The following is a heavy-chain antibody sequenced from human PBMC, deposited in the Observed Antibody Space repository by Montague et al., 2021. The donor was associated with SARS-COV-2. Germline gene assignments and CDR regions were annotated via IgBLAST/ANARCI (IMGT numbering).Heavy chain of an antibody. CDR2: ISYDGSNR. J-gene: IGHJ4*02. Sequence: SLRLSCAASGFTFSSYAMHWVLQAPGKGLEWVAVISYDGSNRYYADSVKGRFTISRDNSRNTLYLQMNSLRAEDTAVYYCARLHFDDPYYYGSGNLQLFDYWGQGTLVTVSS. D-gene: IGHD3-10*01. CDR3: ARLHFDDPYYYGSGNLQLFDY. CDR1: GFTFSSYA. V-gene: IGHV3-30-3*01.